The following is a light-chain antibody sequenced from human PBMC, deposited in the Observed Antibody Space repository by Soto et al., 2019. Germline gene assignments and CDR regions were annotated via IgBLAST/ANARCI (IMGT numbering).Light chain of an antibody. CDR1: SSDVGGYSY. CDR2: GVT. J-gene: IGLJ1*01. CDR3: CSYTGSESYV. V-gene: IGLV2-11*01. Sequence: QSALTQPHSVSGSPGQSVTISCTGTSSDVGGYSYVSWYQQHPGKAPQLIIYGVTERPSGVPDRFSGSKSGNTASLTISGLQADDEADYYCCSYTGSESYVFGIGTKVTVL.